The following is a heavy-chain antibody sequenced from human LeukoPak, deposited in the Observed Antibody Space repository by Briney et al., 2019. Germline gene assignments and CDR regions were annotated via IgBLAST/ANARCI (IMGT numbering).Heavy chain of an antibody. Sequence: GGSLRLSCAASVFTFRTFWMSWVRQAPGKGLEWVANIKEDGGETYYLDSVKGRFTISRDNAKNSLYLQMNSLRVEDTGLYYCAREAADDYYYYYMDVWGKGTTVTVSS. D-gene: IGHD6-25*01. V-gene: IGHV3-7*01. CDR2: IKEDGGET. CDR3: AREAADDYYYYYMDV. CDR1: VFTFRTFW. J-gene: IGHJ6*03.